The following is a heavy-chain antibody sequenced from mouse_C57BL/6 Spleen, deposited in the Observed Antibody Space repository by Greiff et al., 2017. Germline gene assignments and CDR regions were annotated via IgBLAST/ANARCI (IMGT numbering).Heavy chain of an antibody. V-gene: IGHV1-80*01. Sequence: VQLQESGAELVKPGASVKISCKASGYAFSSYWMNWVKQRPGKGLEWIGQIYPGDGDTNYNGKFKGKATLTADKSSSTAYMQLSSLTSEDSAVYFCARSIYYSNYPYYFDYWGQGTTLTVSS. CDR3: ARSIYYSNYPYYFDY. CDR1: GYAFSSYW. J-gene: IGHJ2*01. D-gene: IGHD2-5*01. CDR2: IYPGDGDT.